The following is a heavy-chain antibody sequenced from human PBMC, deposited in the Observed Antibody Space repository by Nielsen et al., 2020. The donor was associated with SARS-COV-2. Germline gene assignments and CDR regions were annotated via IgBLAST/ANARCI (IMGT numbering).Heavy chain of an antibody. CDR2: IKQDGTEK. V-gene: IGHV3-7*03. D-gene: IGHD6-13*01. Sequence: GESLKISCTASGFSFSLYSMNWVRQAPGKGLEWVANIKQDGTEKYYVDSVKGRFTISRDNAKNSLSLQMNSLRAEDTAVYYCARVEGSSWYFEYWGQGTLVTVSS. CDR1: GFSFSLYS. CDR3: ARVEGSSWYFEY. J-gene: IGHJ4*02.